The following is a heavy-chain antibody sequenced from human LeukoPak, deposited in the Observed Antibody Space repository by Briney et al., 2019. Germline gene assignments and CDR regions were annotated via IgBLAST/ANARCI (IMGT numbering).Heavy chain of an antibody. CDR3: AREYSGSYYYYYGMDV. CDR1: GYTFTGYY. J-gene: IGHJ6*02. V-gene: IGHV1-2*02. D-gene: IGHD1-26*01. CDR2: INPNSGGT. Sequence: ASVKVSCKASGYTFTGYYMHWVRQAPGQGLEWMGWINPNSGGTNYAQKFQGRVTMTRDTSISTAYMELSRLRSDDTAVYYCAREYSGSYYYYYGMDVWGQGTTVTVSS.